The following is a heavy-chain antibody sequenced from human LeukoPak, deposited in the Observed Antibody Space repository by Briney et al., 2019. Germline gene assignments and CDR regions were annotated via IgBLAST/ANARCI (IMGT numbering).Heavy chain of an antibody. J-gene: IGHJ3*01. CDR1: GDSISNNDGA. Sequence: SQTLSLTCALSGDSISNNDGAWNWIRQSPSRGLEWLGRTYYRSQWYNDYARSVMSRISVDPDTSKIQFSLQLRSVTPDDTAVYYCAGGYAFDVWGQGTTVIVSS. V-gene: IGHV6-1*01. CDR3: AGGYAFDV. CDR2: TYYRSQWYN.